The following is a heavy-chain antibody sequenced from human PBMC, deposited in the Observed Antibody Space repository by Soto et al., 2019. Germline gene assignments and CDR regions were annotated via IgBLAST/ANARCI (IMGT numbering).Heavy chain of an antibody. Sequence: QVQLQQWGAGLLKPSETLSLTCAVYGGSFSGYYWSWIRQPPGKGLEWIGEINHSGSTNYNPSLKRRVTISVDTSKNQFSLKLSSVTAADTAVYYCARRGPRYYYGSGSPYYFDYWGQGTLVTVSS. J-gene: IGHJ4*02. CDR1: GGSFSGYY. CDR2: INHSGST. V-gene: IGHV4-34*01. CDR3: ARRGPRYYYGSGSPYYFDY. D-gene: IGHD3-10*01.